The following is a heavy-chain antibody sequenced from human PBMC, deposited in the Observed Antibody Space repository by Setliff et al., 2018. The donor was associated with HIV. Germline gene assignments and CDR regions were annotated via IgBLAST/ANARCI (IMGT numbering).Heavy chain of an antibody. Sequence: ASVKVSCKTSGFTFSDYYLNWVRQVPGQGLEWMGRIYPKNGGTNYPQKFQGRVTMTRDTSISTAYMELSRLRSDDTAVYYCARGSLLGYFDWLFPDWGQGTLVTVSS. CDR1: GFTFSDYY. J-gene: IGHJ4*02. D-gene: IGHD3-9*01. V-gene: IGHV1-2*06. CDR2: IYPKNGGT. CDR3: ARGSLLGYFDWLFPD.